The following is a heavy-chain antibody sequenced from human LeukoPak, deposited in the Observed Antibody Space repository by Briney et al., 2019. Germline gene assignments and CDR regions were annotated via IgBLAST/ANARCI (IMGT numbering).Heavy chain of an antibody. CDR3: ARGGGIPSFDY. CDR1: GGTFSSYA. CDR2: ISPNNGHT. J-gene: IGHJ4*02. D-gene: IGHD2-15*01. Sequence: ASVKVSCKASGGTFSSYAISWVRQAPGQGLEWMGWISPNNGHTNYAQKLRGRVTMTTDTSTSTAYMELRSLRSDDTAVYYCARGGGIPSFDYWGQGTLVTVSS. V-gene: IGHV1-18*01.